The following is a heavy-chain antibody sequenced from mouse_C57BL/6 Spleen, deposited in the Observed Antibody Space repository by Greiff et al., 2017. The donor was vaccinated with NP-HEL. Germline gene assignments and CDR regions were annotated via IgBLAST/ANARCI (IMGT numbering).Heavy chain of an antibody. CDR2: IYPGDGDT. J-gene: IGHJ2*01. CDR1: GYAFSSYW. Sequence: QVQLQQSGAELVKPGASVKISCKASGYAFSSYWMNWVKQRPGKGLEWIGQIYPGDGDTNYNGKFKGKATLTADKSSSTAYMQLSSLTSEDSAVYFCARDGVGGYFDYWGQGTTLTVSS. CDR3: ARDGVGGYFDY. D-gene: IGHD1-1*02. V-gene: IGHV1-80*01.